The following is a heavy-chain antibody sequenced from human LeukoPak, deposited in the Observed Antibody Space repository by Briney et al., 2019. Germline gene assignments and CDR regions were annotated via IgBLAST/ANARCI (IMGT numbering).Heavy chain of an antibody. D-gene: IGHD5-18*01. CDR1: GFTFDDYA. CDR3: ASLDTFDY. CDR2: ISGDGGST. Sequence: GGSLRLSCAASGFTFDDYAMHWVRQAPGKGLEWVSLISGDGGSTYYADSVKGRFTISRDNSKNPLYLQMNSLRTEDTALYYCASLDTFDYWGQGTLVTVSS. V-gene: IGHV3-43*02. J-gene: IGHJ4*02.